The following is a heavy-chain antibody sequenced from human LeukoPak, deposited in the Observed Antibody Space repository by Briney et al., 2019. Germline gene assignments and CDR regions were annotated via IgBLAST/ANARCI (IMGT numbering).Heavy chain of an antibody. Sequence: SETLSLTCTVSGGSISSSSYYWGWIRQPPGKGLEWIGSIHYNGSTCYNPSLESRVIMSVDTSKNQFSLNLTSVTAADAAMYYCARDRGVPRPYYFDQWGQGTLVTVSS. V-gene: IGHV4-39*07. J-gene: IGHJ4*02. D-gene: IGHD3-10*01. CDR2: IHYNGST. CDR1: GGSISSSSYY. CDR3: ARDRGVPRPYYFDQ.